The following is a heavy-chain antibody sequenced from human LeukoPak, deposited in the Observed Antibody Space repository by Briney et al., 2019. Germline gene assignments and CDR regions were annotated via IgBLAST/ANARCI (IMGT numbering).Heavy chain of an antibody. CDR2: IWYDGSEK. CDR1: GFTFSSYG. Sequence: GGSLRLSCAASGFTFSSYGMHWVRQAPGKGLEWVAVIWYDGSEKYYVDSVKGRFTISRDNAKNSLYLQMNSLRAEDTAVCYCARVNYYDSSGSDAFDIWGQGTMVTVSS. J-gene: IGHJ3*02. CDR3: ARVNYYDSSGSDAFDI. V-gene: IGHV3-33*01. D-gene: IGHD3-22*01.